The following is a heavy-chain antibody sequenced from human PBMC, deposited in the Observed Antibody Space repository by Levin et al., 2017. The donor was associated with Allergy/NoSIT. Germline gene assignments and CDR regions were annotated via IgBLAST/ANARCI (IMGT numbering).Heavy chain of an antibody. Sequence: GGSLRLSCKGSGYSFTSYWIGWVRQMPGKGLEWMGIIYPGDSDTRYSPSFQGQVTISADKSISTAYLQWSSLKASDTAMYYCASYGSGSIYAFDIWGQGTMVTVSS. J-gene: IGHJ3*02. D-gene: IGHD3-10*01. CDR3: ASYGSGSIYAFDI. CDR2: IYPGDSDT. CDR1: GYSFTSYW. V-gene: IGHV5-51*01.